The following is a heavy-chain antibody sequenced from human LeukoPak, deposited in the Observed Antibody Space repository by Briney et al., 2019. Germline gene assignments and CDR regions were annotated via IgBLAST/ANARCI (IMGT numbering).Heavy chain of an antibody. Sequence: SETLSLTCTVSGGSISSYYWSWILQPPGKGLEWIGYIYYSGSTNYNPSLKSRVTISVDTSKNQFSLKLSSVTAADTAVYYCARDGSVLGIDAFDIWGQGTMVTVSS. CDR3: ARDGSVLGIDAFDI. J-gene: IGHJ3*02. V-gene: IGHV4-59*01. CDR1: GGSISSYY. D-gene: IGHD7-27*01. CDR2: IYYSGST.